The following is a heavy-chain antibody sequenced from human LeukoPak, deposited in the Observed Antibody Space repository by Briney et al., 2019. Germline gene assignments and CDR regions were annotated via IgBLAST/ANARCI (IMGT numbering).Heavy chain of an antibody. V-gene: IGHV3-7*01. Sequence: GGSLTLSCTASGFTLSSYQMSWIPQAPGKGREGVVYINQDGSDKYYVDSVKGRFTIYRDNAKNSLYLKVKSLRDEDTSVFYCARDGSGYSVVWGEGILVSVSS. D-gene: IGHD3-22*01. CDR2: INQDGSDK. CDR3: ARDGSGYSVV. J-gene: IGHJ4*02. CDR1: GFTLSSYQ.